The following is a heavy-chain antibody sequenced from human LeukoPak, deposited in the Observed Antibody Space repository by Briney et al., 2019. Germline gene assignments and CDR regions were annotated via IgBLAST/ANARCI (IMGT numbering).Heavy chain of an antibody. V-gene: IGHV3-21*01. CDR1: GFTFSSYS. D-gene: IGHD2-15*01. CDR2: ISSSSSYI. CDR3: AREGLAHDAFDI. Sequence: GGSLRLSCAASGFTFSSYSMNWVRQAAGKGLEWVSSISSSSSYIYYADSVKGRFTISRDNAKNSLYLQMNSLRAEDTAVYYCAREGLAHDAFDIWGQGTMVTVSS. J-gene: IGHJ3*02.